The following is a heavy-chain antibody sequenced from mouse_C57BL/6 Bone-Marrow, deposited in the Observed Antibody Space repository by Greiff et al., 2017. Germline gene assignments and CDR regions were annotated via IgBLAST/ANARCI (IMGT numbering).Heavy chain of an antibody. CDR3: ARNTYYYGSSLGAY. V-gene: IGHV1-26*01. Sequence: VQLQQSGPELVKPGASVKISCKASGYTFTDYYMNWVKQSHGKSLEWIGDINPNNGGTSYNQKFKGKATLTVDKSSSTAYMELRSLTSEDSAVYYCARNTYYYGSSLGAYWGQGTLVTVSA. J-gene: IGHJ3*01. CDR2: INPNNGGT. CDR1: GYTFTDYY. D-gene: IGHD1-1*01.